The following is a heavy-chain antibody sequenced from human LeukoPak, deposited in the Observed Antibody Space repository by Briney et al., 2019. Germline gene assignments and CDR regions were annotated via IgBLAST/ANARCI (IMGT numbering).Heavy chain of an antibody. J-gene: IGHJ5*02. CDR1: GYTFTGYY. CDR2: INPNSGGT. CDR3: ARDDFWSGYCTGVSPKNWFDP. D-gene: IGHD3-3*01. V-gene: IGHV1-2*02. Sequence: GASVKVSCKASGYTFTGYYMHWVRQAPGQGLEWMGWINPNSGGTNYAQKFQGRVTMTRDTSISTAYMELSRLRSDDTAVYYCARDDFWSGYCTGVSPKNWFDPWGQGTLVTVSS.